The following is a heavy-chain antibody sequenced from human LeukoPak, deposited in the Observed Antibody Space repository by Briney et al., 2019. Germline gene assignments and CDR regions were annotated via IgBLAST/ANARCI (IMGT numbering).Heavy chain of an antibody. Sequence: GGSLRLSCAASGFTFSSYGMSWVRRAPGKGLEWVSTISGRRDSTSYADSVKGRFTISRDNSKNTLYLQMNSLRAEDTAVYYCAKDPNFYYCMDVWGKGTTVTISS. CDR1: GFTFSSYG. J-gene: IGHJ6*03. CDR3: AKDPNFYYCMDV. V-gene: IGHV3-23*01. CDR2: ISGRRDST.